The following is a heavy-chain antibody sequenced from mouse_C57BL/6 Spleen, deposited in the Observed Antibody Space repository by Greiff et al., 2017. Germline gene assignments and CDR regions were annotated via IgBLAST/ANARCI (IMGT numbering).Heavy chain of an antibody. CDR2: INPSNGGT. Sequence: VQLQQPGTELVKPGASVKLSCKASGYTFTSYWMHWVKQRPGQGLEWIGNINPSNGGTNYNEKLKSKATLTVDKSSSTAYMQLSSLTSEDSAVYYCARDYGRDYYAMDYWGQGTSVTVSS. CDR3: ARDYGRDYYAMDY. CDR1: GYTFTSYW. J-gene: IGHJ4*01. V-gene: IGHV1-53*01. D-gene: IGHD1-1*01.